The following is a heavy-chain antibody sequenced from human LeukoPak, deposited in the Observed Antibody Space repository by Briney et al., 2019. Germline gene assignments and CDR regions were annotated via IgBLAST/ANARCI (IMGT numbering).Heavy chain of an antibody. Sequence: PGGSLTLSCAASGFTFTTSWMHWFRQAPGKGLVWVSRIESDGTSTTYADSVKGRFTTSRHNAKNTLYLQMNSLRAKDTAVYYCARDQYSSSWYRGAFDVWGQGTMVSVSS. J-gene: IGHJ3*01. V-gene: IGHV3-74*01. CDR1: GFTFTTSW. CDR3: ARDQYSSSWYRGAFDV. CDR2: IESDGTST. D-gene: IGHD6-13*01.